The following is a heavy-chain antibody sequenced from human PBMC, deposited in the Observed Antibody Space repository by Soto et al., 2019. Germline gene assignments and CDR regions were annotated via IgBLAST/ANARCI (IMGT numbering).Heavy chain of an antibody. V-gene: IGHV1-8*01. CDR3: ARMATFGSLNWFDP. D-gene: IGHD3-16*01. CDR1: GYSFTNND. CDR2: MNPGSGDT. J-gene: IGHJ5*02. Sequence: ASLNGSCKASGYSFTNNDVSWVRQANGQGLEWMGWMNPGSGDTGYAQKFQGRVTMTRDISIATAYMELSSLRSDDTAIYYCARMATFGSLNWFDPWGQGTLVTVSS.